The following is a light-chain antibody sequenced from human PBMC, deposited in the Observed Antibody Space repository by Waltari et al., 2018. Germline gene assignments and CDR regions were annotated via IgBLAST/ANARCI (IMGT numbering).Light chain of an antibody. CDR3: QQYETYWT. CDR2: KAS. CDR1: QTIYTW. Sequence: DIQLTQSPSALSASVGDRVTITCLASQTIYTWLAWYQPKPGTAPKLLIYKASTLQTGVPSRFSGSGSGTEFTLTISSLQPDDFATYYCQQYETYWTFAQGTRVEIK. V-gene: IGKV1-5*03. J-gene: IGKJ1*01.